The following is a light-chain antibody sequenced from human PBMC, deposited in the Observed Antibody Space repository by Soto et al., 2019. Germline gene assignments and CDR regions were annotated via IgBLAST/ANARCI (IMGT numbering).Light chain of an antibody. V-gene: IGKV1-39*01. Sequence: DIQMTPSPSSLSVSVGDRVTITCRASQSIGGFLNWYQQKLGKAPKLLIYAASSLQSGVPSRFSGSGGGTDFTLSISSVQPEDFATYFCQQSYMDPITFGQGTRLEIK. CDR1: QSIGGF. J-gene: IGKJ5*01. CDR3: QQSYMDPIT. CDR2: AAS.